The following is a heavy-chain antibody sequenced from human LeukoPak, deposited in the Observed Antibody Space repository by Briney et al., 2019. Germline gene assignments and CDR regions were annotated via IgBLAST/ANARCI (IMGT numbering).Heavy chain of an antibody. V-gene: IGHV3-48*02. CDR3: AMITM. CDR1: GFTVSSNY. J-gene: IGHJ4*02. CDR2: ISSSSSTI. D-gene: IGHD3-16*01. Sequence: PGGSLRLSWAASGFTVSSNYMSWVRQAPGKGLEWVSYISSSSSTIYYADSVKGRFTISRDNAKNSLYLQMNSLRDEDTAVYYCAMITMWGQGTLVTVSS.